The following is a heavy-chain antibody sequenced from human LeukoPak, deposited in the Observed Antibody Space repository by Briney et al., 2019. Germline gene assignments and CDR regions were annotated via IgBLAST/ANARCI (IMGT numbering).Heavy chain of an antibody. D-gene: IGHD5-24*01. J-gene: IGHJ4*02. Sequence: SVTVSCKPSGGTFSSYGVSWVRQAPGQGLEWMGGIIPIFRATNYAQRFRGRVTITTDESTSTVYMELSSLRSEDTAVYYCARSQRAGYNVYYFDSWGQGTLVTVSS. CDR1: GGTFSSYG. CDR3: ARSQRAGYNVYYFDS. V-gene: IGHV1-69*05. CDR2: IIPIFRAT.